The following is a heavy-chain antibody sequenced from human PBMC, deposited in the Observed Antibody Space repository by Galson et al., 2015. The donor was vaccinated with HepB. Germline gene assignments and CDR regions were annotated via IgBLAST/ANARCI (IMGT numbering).Heavy chain of an antibody. J-gene: IGHJ3*02. V-gene: IGHV1-18*01. Sequence: SVKVSCKASGYTFTSYGISWVRQAPGQGLEWMGWISAYNGNTNYAQKLQGRVTMTTDTSTSTAYMELRSLRSDDTAVYYCARDRPSKDFGVVIIASSAFDIWGQGTMVTVSS. CDR2: ISAYNGNT. CDR1: GYTFTSYG. CDR3: ARDRPSKDFGVVIIASSAFDI. D-gene: IGHD3-3*01.